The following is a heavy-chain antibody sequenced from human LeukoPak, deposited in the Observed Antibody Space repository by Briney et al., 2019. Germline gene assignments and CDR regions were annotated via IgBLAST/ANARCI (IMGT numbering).Heavy chain of an antibody. J-gene: IGHJ4*02. D-gene: IGHD3-16*01. V-gene: IGHV4-59*01. CDR2: FHNSGTS. Sequence: PSETLSLTCTVSDDSISDYYRGWIRQPPGKGLEWIGYFHNSGTSTYNPSLKSRVTISADTSKNQFSLKLNSLTTADTAVYYCTRAAGWLIDYWGQGTLVTVSS. CDR3: TRAAGWLIDY. CDR1: DDSISDYY.